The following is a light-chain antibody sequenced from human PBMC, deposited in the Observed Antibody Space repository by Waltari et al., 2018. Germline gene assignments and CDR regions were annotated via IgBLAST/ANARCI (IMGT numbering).Light chain of an antibody. CDR1: QSISRN. Sequence: EIVMTQSPATLSVSPGERATLSCRARQSISRNLAWYQQKPGQAPRLLISGASTRAPGIPARFSGSGSGTEFTLTISSLQSEDFAVYYCQQYNNWPPKYTFGQGTKLEIK. CDR2: GAS. CDR3: QQYNNWPPKYT. J-gene: IGKJ2*01. V-gene: IGKV3-15*01.